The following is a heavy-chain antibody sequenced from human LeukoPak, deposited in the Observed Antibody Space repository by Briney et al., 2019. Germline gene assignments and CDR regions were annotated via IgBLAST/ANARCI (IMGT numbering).Heavy chain of an antibody. J-gene: IGHJ6*03. Sequence: PGGSLRLSCAASGFTVSSNYMSWVRQAPGKGLEWVSVIYSGGSTYYADSVKGRFTISRDNSKNTLYLQMNSLRAEDTAVYYCAREIQLWLRRSGYYYMDVWGKGTTVTVSS. CDR3: AREIQLWLRRSGYYYMDV. D-gene: IGHD5-18*01. V-gene: IGHV3-53*01. CDR2: IYSGGST. CDR1: GFTVSSNY.